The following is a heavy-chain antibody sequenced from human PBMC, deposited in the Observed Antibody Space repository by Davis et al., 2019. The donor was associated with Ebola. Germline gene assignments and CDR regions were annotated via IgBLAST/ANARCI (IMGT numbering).Heavy chain of an antibody. Sequence: MPSETLSLTCTVSGGSISSGGYYWTWIRQHPGKGLEWIGNIYYSGTTYPNPSLKSRLRMSEDTYKNQFSLNLSSVTAADTAVYYCARSYDSSGNNWFDPWGQGTLVTVSS. J-gene: IGHJ5*02. V-gene: IGHV4-31*03. D-gene: IGHD3-22*01. CDR3: ARSYDSSGNNWFDP. CDR1: GGSISSGGYY. CDR2: IYYSGTT.